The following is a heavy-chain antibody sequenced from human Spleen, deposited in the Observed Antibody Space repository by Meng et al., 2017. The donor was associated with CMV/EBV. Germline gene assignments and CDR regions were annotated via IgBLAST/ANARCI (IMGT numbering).Heavy chain of an antibody. CDR2: TYYRSQWYN. D-gene: IGHD2-15*01. V-gene: IGHV6-1*01. Sequence: SQTLSLTGAISGDSVSSISAAWNWIRQSPSRGLEWLGRTYYRSQWYNDYAVSVKSRITINPDTSKNQFSLQLNSVTPEDTAVYYCARRTFCSGGSCSPYNYYGMDVWGQGTTVTVSS. J-gene: IGHJ6*02. CDR3: ARRTFCSGGSCSPYNYYGMDV. CDR1: GDSVSSISAA.